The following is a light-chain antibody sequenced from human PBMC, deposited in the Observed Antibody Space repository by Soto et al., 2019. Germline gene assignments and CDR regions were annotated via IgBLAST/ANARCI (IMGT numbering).Light chain of an antibody. CDR2: EVS. V-gene: IGLV2-14*01. CDR3: SSYTSSSTRV. CDR1: SSDVGGYNY. J-gene: IGLJ3*02. Sequence: QSALTQPASVSGSPGQSITISCTGTSSDVGGYNYVSWYQQHPGKAPKLMIYEVSNRPSGVSNRFSGSKSGNTASLTISGLQAEDDADYYCSSYTSSSTRVFGGGTKQNVL.